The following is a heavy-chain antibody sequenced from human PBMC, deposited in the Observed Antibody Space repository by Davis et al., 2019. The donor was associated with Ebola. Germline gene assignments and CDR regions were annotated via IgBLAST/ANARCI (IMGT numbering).Heavy chain of an antibody. CDR2: ISSSSSYI. Sequence: GESLKISCAASGFTFSSYSMNWVRQAPGKGLEWVSYISSSSSYIYYADSVKGRFTISRDNAKNSLYLQMNSLRAEDTAVYYCARWGGDSGTEGYYWGQGTLVTVSS. J-gene: IGHJ4*02. D-gene: IGHD3-10*01. CDR1: GFTFSSYS. V-gene: IGHV3-21*05. CDR3: ARWGGDSGTEGYY.